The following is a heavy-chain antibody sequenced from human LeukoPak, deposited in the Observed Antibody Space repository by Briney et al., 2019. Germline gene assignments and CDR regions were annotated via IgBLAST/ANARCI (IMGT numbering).Heavy chain of an antibody. D-gene: IGHD4-17*01. CDR2: ISSSSSYI. CDR3: ARGGVTKYYFDY. CDR1: GFTLSSYS. V-gene: IGHV3-21*01. Sequence: PGGSLRLSCAASGFTLSSYSMNWVRQAPGKGLEWVSSISSSSSYIYYADSVKGRFTISRDNAKNSLYLQMNSLRAEDTAVYYCARGGVTKYYFDYWGQGTLVTVSS. J-gene: IGHJ4*02.